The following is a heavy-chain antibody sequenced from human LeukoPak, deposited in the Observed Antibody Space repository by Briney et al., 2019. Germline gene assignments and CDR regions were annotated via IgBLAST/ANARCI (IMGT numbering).Heavy chain of an antibody. CDR2: INSDGSST. J-gene: IGHJ6*03. Sequence: PGGSLRLSCAASGFTFSSCWMHWVRQAPGKGLVWVSRINSDGSSTSYADSVKGRFTISRDNAKNTLYLQMNSLRAEDTAVYYCARAPPEGSSYMDVWGKGTTVTFSS. V-gene: IGHV3-74*01. CDR1: GFTFSSCW. CDR3: ARAPPEGSSYMDV. D-gene: IGHD1-14*01.